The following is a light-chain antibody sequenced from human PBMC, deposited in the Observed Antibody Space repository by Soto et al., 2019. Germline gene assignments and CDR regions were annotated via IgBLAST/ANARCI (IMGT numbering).Light chain of an antibody. Sequence: EIVLTQSPGTLSLSPGERATLSCRASQSVSSSYLAWYQQKPGQAPRLLIYGASSRTAGIPDRFSGSGSGTEFTLTISSLQSEDFAVYYCQQYNNWPPTFDQGTKVDIK. J-gene: IGKJ1*01. CDR3: QQYNNWPPT. CDR1: QSVSSSY. CDR2: GAS. V-gene: IGKV3-20*01.